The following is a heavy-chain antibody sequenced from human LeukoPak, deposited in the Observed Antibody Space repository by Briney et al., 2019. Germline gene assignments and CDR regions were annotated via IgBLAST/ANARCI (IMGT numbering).Heavy chain of an antibody. Sequence: PGGSLRLSCAASGFTFSSYWMSWVRQAPGKGLEWVANIKQDGSEKYYVDSVKGRFTISRDNAKNSLYLQMNSLRAEDTAVYSCARASGYCSGGTCQSFDYWGQGTLVTVSS. CDR3: ARASGYCSGGTCQSFDY. CDR1: GFTFSSYW. V-gene: IGHV3-7*01. J-gene: IGHJ4*02. CDR2: IKQDGSEK. D-gene: IGHD2-15*01.